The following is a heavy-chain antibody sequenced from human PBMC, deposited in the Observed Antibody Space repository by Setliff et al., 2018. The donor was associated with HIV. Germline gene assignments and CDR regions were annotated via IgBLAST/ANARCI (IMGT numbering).Heavy chain of an antibody. CDR1: GESISGSSYS. CDR2: ITYSGSA. D-gene: IGHD6-19*01. CDR3: ARVPGYSSGTSYMDV. V-gene: IGHV4-39*07. J-gene: IGHJ6*03. Sequence: PSETLSLTCTVSGESISGSSYSWGWIRQPPGKGPEWIGSITYSGSARYNPSLKSRLTISVDTSKNQFSLKLRSVTAADRAVYYCARVPGYSSGTSYMDVWGKGTTVTVSS.